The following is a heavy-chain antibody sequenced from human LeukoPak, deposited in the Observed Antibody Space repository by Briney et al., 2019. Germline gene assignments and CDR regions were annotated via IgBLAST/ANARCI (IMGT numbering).Heavy chain of an antibody. V-gene: IGHV3-30*10. D-gene: IGHD1-26*01. Sequence: GGSLRLSCAASGFTFSSYAMHWVRQAPGKGLEWVAFISNDGSYNYCTDSVKGRFNISRDNPENTLYLQMNSLRPDDTAVYYCARDGSGTNLFDVGWFDSWGQGTLVTVSS. J-gene: IGHJ5*01. CDR3: ARDGSGTNLFDVGWFDS. CDR2: ISNDGSYN. CDR1: GFTFSSYA.